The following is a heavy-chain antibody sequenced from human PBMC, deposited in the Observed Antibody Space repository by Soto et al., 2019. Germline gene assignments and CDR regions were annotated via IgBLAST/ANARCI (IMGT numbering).Heavy chain of an antibody. D-gene: IGHD1-26*01. Sequence: QVQLQESGPGLVKPSGTLSLTCAVSGGSISSSNWWSWVRQPPGKGLEWIGEIYHSGSTNYNPSLKRRATPSXDXSKTQFSLTLSSVTAADTAVYYCARVSGSYYYGMDVWGQGTTVTVSS. CDR3: ARVSGSYYYGMDV. V-gene: IGHV4-4*02. CDR2: IYHSGST. J-gene: IGHJ6*02. CDR1: GGSISSSNW.